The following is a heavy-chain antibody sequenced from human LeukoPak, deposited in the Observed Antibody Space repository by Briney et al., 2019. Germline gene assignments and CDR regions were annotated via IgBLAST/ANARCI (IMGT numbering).Heavy chain of an antibody. CDR2: IYSGGST. CDR3: ARDLPFQH. J-gene: IGHJ1*01. Sequence: GRSLRLSCAASGFTVRSNYMSWVRQAPGKGLEWVSVIYSGGSTYYADSVKGRFTISRDNSKNTLYLQMNSLRAEDTAVYYCARDLPFQHWGQGTLVTVSS. CDR1: GFTVRSNY. V-gene: IGHV3-66*01.